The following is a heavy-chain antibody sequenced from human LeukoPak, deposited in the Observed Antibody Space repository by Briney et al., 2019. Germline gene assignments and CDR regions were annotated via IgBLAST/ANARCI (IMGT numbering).Heavy chain of an antibody. CDR3: ARRADAYSHPYDY. J-gene: IGHJ4*02. Sequence: GRSLRLSCAASGFTFSSYGMHWVRQAPGKGLEWVAIISYDGSNKYYADSVKGRFTISRDNSKNTLYLQMNSLRAEDTAVYYCARRADAYSHPYDYWGQGTLVTVSS. D-gene: IGHD3-16*01. V-gene: IGHV3-30*03. CDR2: ISYDGSNK. CDR1: GFTFSSYG.